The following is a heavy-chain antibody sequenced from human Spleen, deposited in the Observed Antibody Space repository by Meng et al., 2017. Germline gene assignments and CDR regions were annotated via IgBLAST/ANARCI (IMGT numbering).Heavy chain of an antibody. CDR2: ISSSGSTI. V-gene: IGHV3-48*04. D-gene: IGHD6-19*01. J-gene: IGHJ4*02. CDR1: GFTFRTYS. CDR3: ARAQWLVSYVGIDY. Sequence: GESLKISCAGSGFTFRTYSMNWVRQAPGKGLEWVSYISSSGSTIYYADSVKGRFTISRDNAKNSLYLQMNSLRAEDTAVYYCARAQWLVSYVGIDYWGQGTLVTVSS.